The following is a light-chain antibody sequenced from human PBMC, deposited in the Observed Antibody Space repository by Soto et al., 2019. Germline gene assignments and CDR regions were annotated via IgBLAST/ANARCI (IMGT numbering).Light chain of an antibody. J-gene: IGKJ1*01. CDR1: QSISSW. CDR2: DAS. V-gene: IGKV1-5*01. Sequence: DIQMTQSPSTLSSCLVYRATITFRASQSISSWLAWYQQKPGKAPKLLIYDASSLESGVPSRFSGSGSGTEFTLTISSLQPDDFATYYCQQYNSYWTFGQGTKVDI. CDR3: QQYNSYWT.